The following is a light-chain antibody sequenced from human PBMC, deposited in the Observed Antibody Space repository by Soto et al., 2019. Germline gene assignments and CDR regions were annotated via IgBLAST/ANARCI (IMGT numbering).Light chain of an antibody. CDR3: QHYGSSRT. J-gene: IGKJ1*01. CDR2: GAS. CDR1: QTVGSS. Sequence: EIVLTQSPATLSLSPGERATLSCRASQTVGSSLAWYQQKPGQAPRLLIYGASNRATGIPDRFSGSGSGTDFTLTISRLEPEDFAVYYCQHYGSSRTFGQGTKVDIK. V-gene: IGKV3-11*01.